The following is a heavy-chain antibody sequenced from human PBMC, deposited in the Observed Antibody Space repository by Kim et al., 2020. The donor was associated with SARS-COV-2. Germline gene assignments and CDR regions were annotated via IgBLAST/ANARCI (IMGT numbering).Heavy chain of an antibody. J-gene: IGHJ5*01. V-gene: IGHV1-3*01. Sequence: ASVKVSCKASGYTFINNAIHWVRQAPGQRLEWMGWILPGNGNTKYSQNFQGRVTLTRDTSASTAYMELSSLRSEDTTVYYCARGASGSYDSWGQGTLVP. CDR2: ILPGNGNT. D-gene: IGHD1-26*01. CDR3: ARGASGSYDS. CDR1: GYTFINNA.